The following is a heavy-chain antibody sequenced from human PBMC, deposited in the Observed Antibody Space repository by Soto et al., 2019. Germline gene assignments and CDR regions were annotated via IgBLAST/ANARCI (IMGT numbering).Heavy chain of an antibody. Sequence: GGSLRLSCAASGFSFSSYSMNWVRQAPGKGLEWVASISDSGSYTYHADSVKGRFTISRDNAKNSLYLQMSSLRAEDTAVYYCARSRANSYGCLVYWGQGTLVTGFS. J-gene: IGHJ4*02. D-gene: IGHD5-18*01. V-gene: IGHV3-21*01. CDR3: ARSRANSYGCLVY. CDR1: GFSFSSYS. CDR2: ISDSGSYT.